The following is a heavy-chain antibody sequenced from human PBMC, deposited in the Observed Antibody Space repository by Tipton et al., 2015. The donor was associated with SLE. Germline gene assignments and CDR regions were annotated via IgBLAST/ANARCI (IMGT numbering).Heavy chain of an antibody. CDR2: IHYAGNT. J-gene: IGHJ4*02. CDR3: AREPLYWGGYPTYYFDN. V-gene: IGHV4-59*01. D-gene: IGHD2-21*01. Sequence: TLSLTCTVSGGSISGYYWSWIRQPPGKGLEWIGYIHYAGNTNYNPSLKSRVTMSVDTSRNQFSLKLSSVTAADTAVYYCAREPLYWGGYPTYYFDNWGQGALVTVSS. CDR1: GGSISGYY.